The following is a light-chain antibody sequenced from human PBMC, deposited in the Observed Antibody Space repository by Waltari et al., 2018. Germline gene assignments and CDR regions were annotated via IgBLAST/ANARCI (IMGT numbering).Light chain of an antibody. J-gene: IGKJ1*01. CDR3: QKYGTLPAT. CDR1: QSVSRY. Sequence: EIVLTQSPGTLSLSPGERATLSCRASQSVSRYVAWYQQKPGQAPRLLIYEASRRATGIPDRFSGSGSGTDFTLTISRLEPEDFAVYYCQKYGTLPATFGQGTKVEIK. CDR2: EAS. V-gene: IGKV3-20*01.